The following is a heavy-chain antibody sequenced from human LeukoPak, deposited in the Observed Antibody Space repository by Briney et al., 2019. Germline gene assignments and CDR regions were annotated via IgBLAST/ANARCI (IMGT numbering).Heavy chain of an antibody. J-gene: IGHJ6*03. CDR2: IKEDGSVK. CDR1: GFTFSTYW. D-gene: IGHD2-21*01. CDR3: ARDKFDIVVVITIYYYYYMDV. V-gene: IGHV3-7*01. Sequence: GGSLRLSCATSGFTFSTYWMNWVRQAPGKGLEWVANIKEDGSVKDYVDSVKGRFTISRDNAKNSLYLQMNSLRAEDTAVYYCARDKFDIVVVITIYYYYYMDVWGKGTTVTVSS.